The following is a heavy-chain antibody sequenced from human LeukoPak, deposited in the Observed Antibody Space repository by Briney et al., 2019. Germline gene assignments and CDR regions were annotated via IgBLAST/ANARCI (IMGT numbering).Heavy chain of an antibody. D-gene: IGHD3-22*01. V-gene: IGHV4-59*12. CDR3: ARAAFDDYYDSSGYPNYFDY. J-gene: IGHJ4*02. CDR2: IYYSGST. Sequence: SETLSLTCTVSGGSISSYYWSWIRQPPGKGLEWIGYIYYSGSTNYNPSLKSRVTISVDTSKNQFSLKLSSVTAADTAVYYCARAAFDDYYDSSGYPNYFDYWGQGTLVTVSS. CDR1: GGSISSYY.